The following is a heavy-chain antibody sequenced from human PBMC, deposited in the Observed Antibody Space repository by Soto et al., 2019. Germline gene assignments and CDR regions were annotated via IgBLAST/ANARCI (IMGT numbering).Heavy chain of an antibody. J-gene: IGHJ3*02. D-gene: IGHD1-7*01. CDR1: GFTFSSYG. Sequence: QVQLVESGGGVVQPGRSLRLSCAASGFTFSSYGMHWVRQAPGKGLEWVAVIWYDGSNKYYADSVKGRFTISRDNSKNTLYLQMNSLRAEDTAVYYCARDWGLYKLELRGGDAFDIWGQGTMVTVSS. V-gene: IGHV3-33*01. CDR2: IWYDGSNK. CDR3: ARDWGLYKLELRGGDAFDI.